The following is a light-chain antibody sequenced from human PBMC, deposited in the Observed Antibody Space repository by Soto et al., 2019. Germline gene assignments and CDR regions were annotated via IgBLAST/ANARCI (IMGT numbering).Light chain of an antibody. Sequence: QSVLTQPASVSGSPGQSITISCTGTSSDVGGYNHVSWYQHHPGKAPKLMIYEVSNRPSAVSNRFSGSKSGNTASLTISGLQAEDEADYYCSSYTSSSTGVFGGGTKLTVL. J-gene: IGLJ2*01. CDR2: EVS. CDR1: SSDVGGYNH. V-gene: IGLV2-14*01. CDR3: SSYTSSSTGV.